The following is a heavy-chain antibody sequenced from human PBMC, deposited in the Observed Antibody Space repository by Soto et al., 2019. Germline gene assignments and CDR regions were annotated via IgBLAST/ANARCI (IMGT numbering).Heavy chain of an antibody. J-gene: IGHJ4*02. CDR3: ASRDSSGYYSSYYFDY. Sequence: GGSLRLSCAASGFTLSSYAMHWVRQAPGKGLEWVAVISYDGSNKYYADSVKGRFTISRDNSKNTLYLQMNSLRAEDTAVYYCASRDSSGYYSSYYFDYWGQGTLVTVSS. CDR2: ISYDGSNK. CDR1: GFTLSSYA. D-gene: IGHD3-22*01. V-gene: IGHV3-30-3*01.